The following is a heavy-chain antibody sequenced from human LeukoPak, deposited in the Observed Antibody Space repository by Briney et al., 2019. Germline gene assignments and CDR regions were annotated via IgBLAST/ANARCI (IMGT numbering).Heavy chain of an antibody. CDR3: ARETSDAYGSGSAFDY. CDR1: GLSFSEYG. D-gene: IGHD3-10*01. V-gene: IGHV3-53*01. CDR2: IYSGGST. J-gene: IGHJ4*02. Sequence: PGGSLRLSCAASGLSFSEYGMTWVRQAPGKGLEWVSVIYSGGSTYYADSVKGRFTISRDNSKNTLYLQMNSLRAEDTAVYYCARETSDAYGSGSAFDYWGQGTLVTVSS.